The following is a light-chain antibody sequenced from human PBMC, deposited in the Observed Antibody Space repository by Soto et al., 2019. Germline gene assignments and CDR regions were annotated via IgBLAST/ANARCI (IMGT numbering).Light chain of an antibody. CDR1: QTISSW. V-gene: IGKV1-5*03. Sequence: DIQMTQSPSTLSGSVGDRVTITCLASQTISSWLAWYQQKPGKAPKLLIYKASTLKSGVPSRFSGSGSGTEFTLTISSLQPDDFATYYCQQYNSYPLTFGGGTKVDIK. CDR2: KAS. J-gene: IGKJ4*01. CDR3: QQYNSYPLT.